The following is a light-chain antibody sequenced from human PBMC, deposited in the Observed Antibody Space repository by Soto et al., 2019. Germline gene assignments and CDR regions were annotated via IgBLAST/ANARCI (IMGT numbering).Light chain of an antibody. J-gene: IGKJ4*01. CDR1: PSISNY. CDR2: AAS. Sequence: EIQMTQSPSSLSASVGDRVTITCRASPSISNYLNWYQHKPGKAPELLIYAASNLQPGAPSRFSGSGSGTDFTLTISSLQPEDFATYYGQQSYSTPLTFGGGTKVEI. CDR3: QQSYSTPLT. V-gene: IGKV1-39*01.